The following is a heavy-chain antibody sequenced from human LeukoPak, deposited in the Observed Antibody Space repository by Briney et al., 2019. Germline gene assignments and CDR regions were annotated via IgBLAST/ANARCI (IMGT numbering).Heavy chain of an antibody. CDR3: AILPDFDY. J-gene: IGHJ4*02. CDR1: GFTFSRYG. D-gene: IGHD1-14*01. CDR2: ISSSSSYI. V-gene: IGHV3-21*01. Sequence: GGSLRLSCEASGFTFSRYGMHWVRQAPGKGLEWVSSISSSSSYIYYADSVKGRFTISRDNAKNSLYLQMNSLRAEDTAVYYCAILPDFDYWGQGTLVTVSS.